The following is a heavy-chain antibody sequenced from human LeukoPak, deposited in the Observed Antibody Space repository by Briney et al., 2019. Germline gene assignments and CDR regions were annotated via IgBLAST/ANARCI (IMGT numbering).Heavy chain of an antibody. D-gene: IGHD5-18*01. CDR1: GGSFSVYY. CDR2: INHSGST. Sequence: SETLSLTCAVYGGSFSVYYWSWIRQPPGKGLEWIGEINHSGSTNYNPSLKSRVTISVDTSKKQFSLKLSSVTAADTAVYYCARDVPTVQLWRTDAFDIWGQGTTVTVSS. J-gene: IGHJ3*02. V-gene: IGHV4-34*01. CDR3: ARDVPTVQLWRTDAFDI.